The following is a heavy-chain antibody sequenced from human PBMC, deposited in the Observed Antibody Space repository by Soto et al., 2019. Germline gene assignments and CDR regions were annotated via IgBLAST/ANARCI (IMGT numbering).Heavy chain of an antibody. CDR2: IYYSGST. V-gene: IGHV4-30-4*01. Sequence: QVQLQESGPGLVKPSQTLSLTCTVSGGSISSGDYYWSWIRQPPGKGLEWIGYIYYSGSTYYNPSLTSRVTTSVDTSNNQFSLELSSVTAADTAVYYCARLYGSGSYYPDPYYYGMDVWGQGTTVTVSS. CDR1: GGSISSGDYY. J-gene: IGHJ6*02. CDR3: ARLYGSGSYYPDPYYYGMDV. D-gene: IGHD3-10*01.